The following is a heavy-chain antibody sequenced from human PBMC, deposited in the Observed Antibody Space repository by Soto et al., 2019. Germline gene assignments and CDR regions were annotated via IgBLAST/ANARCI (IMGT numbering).Heavy chain of an antibody. V-gene: IGHV3-23*01. CDR3: ANGHRKGSFDY. CDR2: ISGSGGST. CDR1: GFAFSSYA. J-gene: IGHJ4*02. Sequence: GGSLRLSCAASGFAFSSYAMSWVRQAPGKGLEWVSAISGSGGSTYYADSVKGRFTISRDNSKNTLYLQMNSLRAEDTAVYYCANGHRKGSFDYWGQGTLVTVSS.